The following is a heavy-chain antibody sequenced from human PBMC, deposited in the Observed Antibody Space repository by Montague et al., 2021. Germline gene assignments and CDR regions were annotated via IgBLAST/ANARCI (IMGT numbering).Heavy chain of an antibody. Sequence: FRLKKKNEYALSVKSRITINPDTSKNQFSLQVNSVTPEDTAVYYCARGADRYYLYGMDVWGQGTMVTVSS. J-gene: IGHJ6*02. V-gene: IGHV6-1*01. CDR2: FRLKKKN. D-gene: IGHD6-19*01. CDR3: ARGADRYYLYGMDV.